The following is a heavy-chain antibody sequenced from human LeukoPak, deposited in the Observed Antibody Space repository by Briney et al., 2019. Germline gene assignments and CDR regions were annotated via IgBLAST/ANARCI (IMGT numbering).Heavy chain of an antibody. V-gene: IGHV1-69*13. CDR1: GGTFNSFA. Sequence: GASVKASCKASGGTFNSFAISWVRQAPGQGLEWMGGIIPIFGTANYAQKFQGRVTITADESTSTAYMELSSLKSDDTAVYYCAKIGSSHDFDYWGQGTLITVSS. D-gene: IGHD1-26*01. J-gene: IGHJ4*02. CDR2: IIPIFGTA. CDR3: AKIGSSHDFDY.